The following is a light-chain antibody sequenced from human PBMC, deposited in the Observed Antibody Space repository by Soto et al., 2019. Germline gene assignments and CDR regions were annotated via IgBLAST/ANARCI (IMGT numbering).Light chain of an antibody. CDR2: GTS. V-gene: IGKV3-20*01. CDR3: QQFGSSQTWT. Sequence: EIVVTQSPGTLSLSPGERATLSCRASQTVSSNYLAWYQQKTGQAPRLLIYGTSSRATGVPDRFSGSGSGTDFTLTISRLEPEDFAVYYCQQFGSSQTWTFGQGTKVEIK. CDR1: QTVSSNY. J-gene: IGKJ1*01.